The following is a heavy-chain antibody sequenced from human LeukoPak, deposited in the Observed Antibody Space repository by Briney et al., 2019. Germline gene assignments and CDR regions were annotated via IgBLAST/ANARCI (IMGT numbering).Heavy chain of an antibody. D-gene: IGHD3-10*01. CDR1: GFTFSSYE. Sequence: PGGSLRLSCAASGFTFSSYEMHWVRQAPGKGLEWVSYISSSGSTIYYADSVKGRFTISRDNAKNTLYLQMNSLRAEDTAVYYCAREPAMVRRGAFDIWGQGTMVTVSS. CDR3: AREPAMVRRGAFDI. J-gene: IGHJ3*02. V-gene: IGHV3-48*03. CDR2: ISSSGSTI.